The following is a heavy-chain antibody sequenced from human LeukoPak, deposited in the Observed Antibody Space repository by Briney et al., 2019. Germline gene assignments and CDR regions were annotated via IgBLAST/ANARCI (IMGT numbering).Heavy chain of an antibody. J-gene: IGHJ6*03. CDR2: ISSSSSYI. D-gene: IGHD2-2*01. V-gene: IGHV3-21*05. CDR1: GFTFSSYS. CDR3: ARVPIPAAHPAYYYYMDV. Sequence: KAGGSLRLSCAASGFTFSSYSMNWVRQAPGKGREWVSYISSSSSYIYYADSVKGRFTISRDNAENSLYLQMNSLRAEDTAVYYCARVPIPAAHPAYYYYMDVWGKGTTVTVSS.